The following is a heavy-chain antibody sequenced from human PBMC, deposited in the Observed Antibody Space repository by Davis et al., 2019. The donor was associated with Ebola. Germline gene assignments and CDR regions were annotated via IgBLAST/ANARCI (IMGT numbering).Heavy chain of an antibody. CDR2: ISSSSSYI. J-gene: IGHJ6*02. D-gene: IGHD1-1*01. CDR3: ARGGYSRYYYGMDV. CDR1: GFTFSSYS. V-gene: IGHV3-21*01. Sequence: PGGSLRLSCAASGFTFSSYSMNWVRQAPGKGLEWVSSISSSSSYIYYADSVKGRFTISRDNAKNSLYLQMNSLRAEDTAVYYCARGGYSRYYYGMDVWGQGTTVTVSS.